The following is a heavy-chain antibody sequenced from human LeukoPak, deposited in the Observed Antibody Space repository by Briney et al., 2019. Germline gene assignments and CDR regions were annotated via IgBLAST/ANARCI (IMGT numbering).Heavy chain of an antibody. CDR1: GGTFSSYA. J-gene: IGHJ4*02. CDR2: IIPIFGTA. CDR3: ARVVWFGEKSFDY. Sequence: SVKVSCKASGGTFSSYAISWVRQAPGQGLEWMGGIIPIFGTANYAQKFQGRVTITADESTGTAYMELSSLRSEDTAVYYCARVVWFGEKSFDYWGQGTLVTVSS. V-gene: IGHV1-69*13. D-gene: IGHD3-10*01.